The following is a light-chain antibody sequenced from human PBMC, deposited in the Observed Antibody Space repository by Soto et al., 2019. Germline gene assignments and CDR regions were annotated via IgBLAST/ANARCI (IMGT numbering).Light chain of an antibody. CDR1: QSISSY. Sequence: EIVLTQSPATLSLSPGERATLSCRASQSISSYLGWYQQKPGQAPRLLIYDASNRATGISARFSGSGSGTDFTLTISSLEPEDSAVYDCQQRSGSPTFGGGTKVEI. J-gene: IGKJ4*01. CDR2: DAS. CDR3: QQRSGSPT. V-gene: IGKV3-11*01.